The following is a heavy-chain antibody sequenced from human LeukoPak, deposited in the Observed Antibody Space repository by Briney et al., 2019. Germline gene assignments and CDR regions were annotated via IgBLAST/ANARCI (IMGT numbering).Heavy chain of an antibody. J-gene: IGHJ4*02. Sequence: GASVKVSCKASGYTFTSYGISWVRQAPGQGLEWMGWISAYNGNTNYAQKLQGRVTLTTDTSTSTAYMELRSLRSDDTAVYYCARDSDPLLWFGELSAFDYWGQGTLVTVSS. CDR2: ISAYNGNT. CDR1: GYTFTSYG. D-gene: IGHD3-10*01. V-gene: IGHV1-18*01. CDR3: ARDSDPLLWFGELSAFDY.